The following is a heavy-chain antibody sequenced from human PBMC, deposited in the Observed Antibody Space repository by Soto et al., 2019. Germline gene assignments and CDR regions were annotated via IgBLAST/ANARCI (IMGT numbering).Heavy chain of an antibody. J-gene: IGHJ4*02. CDR1: GFTFSSYG. D-gene: IGHD1-1*01. CDR2: IPYDGNLA. Sequence: QVELVESGGGVVQPGRSLRLSCAASGFTFSSYGMHWVRQAPGKGLEWVAVIPYDGNLAYYADSVKGRFTISRDNSKNTLYLQMNSLRTEDTAIYYCAKEGPITNWYFDYWGQGTLVTVSS. CDR3: AKEGPITNWYFDY. V-gene: IGHV3-30*18.